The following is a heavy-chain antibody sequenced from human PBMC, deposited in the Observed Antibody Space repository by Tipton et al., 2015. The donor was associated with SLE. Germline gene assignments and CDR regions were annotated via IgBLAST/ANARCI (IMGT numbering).Heavy chain of an antibody. CDR1: GGSISSYY. D-gene: IGHD6-19*01. V-gene: IGHV4-59*01. CDR3: AREEYSSGWTEVHWFDP. CDR2: IYYSGST. J-gene: IGHJ5*02. Sequence: TLSLTCTVSGGSISSYYWSWIRQPPGKGLEWIGYIYYSGSTTYNPSLKSRVTISVDPSKNQFSLKLSSVTAADTAVYYCAREEYSSGWTEVHWFDPWGQGTLVTVSS.